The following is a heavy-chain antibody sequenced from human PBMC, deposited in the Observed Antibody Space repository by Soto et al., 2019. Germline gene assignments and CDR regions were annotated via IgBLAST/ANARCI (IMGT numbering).Heavy chain of an antibody. CDR3: ARRTFAALSGSYYGFDY. D-gene: IGHD1-26*01. CDR2: IYYSGST. Sequence: QVQLQESGPGLVKPSETLSLTCTVSGGSISSYYWSCIRQPPGKVLEWIGYIYYSGSTNYNPSLQSRVTISVDTSKDQFSLKLSSVTAADTAVYYCARRTFAALSGSYYGFDYLGQGTLVTVSS. CDR1: GGSISSYY. V-gene: IGHV4-59*01. J-gene: IGHJ4*02.